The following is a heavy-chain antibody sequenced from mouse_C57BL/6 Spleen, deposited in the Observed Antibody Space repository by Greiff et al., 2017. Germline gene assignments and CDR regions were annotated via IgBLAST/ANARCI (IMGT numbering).Heavy chain of an antibody. J-gene: IGHJ4*01. D-gene: IGHD2-2*01. CDR2: IWRGGST. V-gene: IGHV2-5*01. CDR3: AKKGYDGGYDAMDY. Sequence: QVQLKQSGPGLVQPSQSLSITCTVSGFSLTSYGVHWVRQSPGKGLEWLGVIWRGGSTDYNAAVMSRLSITKDNSKSQVFFKMNSLQADDTAIYDCAKKGYDGGYDAMDYWGQGTSVTVSS. CDR1: GFSLTSYG.